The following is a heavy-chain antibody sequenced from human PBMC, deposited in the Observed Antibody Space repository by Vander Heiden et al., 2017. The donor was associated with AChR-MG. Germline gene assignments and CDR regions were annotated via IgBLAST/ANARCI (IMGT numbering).Heavy chain of an antibody. CDR1: GFTFGSYA. D-gene: IGHD5-18*01. CDR2: ISGSGGST. J-gene: IGHJ3*02. V-gene: IGHV3-23*01. CDR3: AKSGGMIQLYAFDI. Sequence: EVQLLESGGGLVQPGGSLRLSCAASGFTFGSYAMSWVRQAAGEGVEWVSAISGSGGSTYYADSVKGRFTISRDNSKNTLYLQMNSLRAEDTAVDYCAKSGGMIQLYAFDIWGQGTMVTVSS.